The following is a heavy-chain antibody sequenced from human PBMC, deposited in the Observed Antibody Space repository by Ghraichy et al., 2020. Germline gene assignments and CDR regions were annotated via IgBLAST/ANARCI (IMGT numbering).Heavy chain of an antibody. V-gene: IGHV3-7*03. J-gene: IGHJ4*02. CDR2: IKQDGSEK. Sequence: GGSLRLSCAASGFTFSSYWMSWVRQAPGKGLEWVANIKQDGSEKYYVDSVKGRFTISRDNAKNSLYLQMNSLRAEDTAVYYCVRDWRDPNYDFWSGYYTGPFDYWGQGTLVTVSS. CDR3: VRDWRDPNYDFWSGYYTGPFDY. D-gene: IGHD3-3*01. CDR1: GFTFSSYW.